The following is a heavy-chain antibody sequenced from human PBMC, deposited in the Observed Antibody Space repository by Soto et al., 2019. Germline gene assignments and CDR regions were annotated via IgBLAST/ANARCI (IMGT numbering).Heavy chain of an antibody. CDR2: IIPIFGTA. Sequence: SVKVSCKASGGTFSSYAISWVRQAPGQGLEWMGGIIPIFGTANYAQKFQGRVTITADESTSTAYMELSSLISEDTAVYYFARTVSDDFWSVDLYYFDYWGQGTLVTVSS. CDR1: GGTFSSYA. D-gene: IGHD3-3*01. V-gene: IGHV1-69*13. CDR3: ARTVSDDFWSVDLYYFDY. J-gene: IGHJ4*02.